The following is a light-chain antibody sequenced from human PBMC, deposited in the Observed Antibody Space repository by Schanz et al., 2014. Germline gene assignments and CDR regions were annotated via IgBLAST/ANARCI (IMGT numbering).Light chain of an antibody. V-gene: IGLV2-14*01. CDR1: SSDVGGYNY. Sequence: QSALTQPPSASGSPGQSVTISCTGTSSDVGGYNYVSWYQQHPGKAPKLMIYDVSDRPSGVSNRFSGSKSGNTASLTISGLQAEDESDYYCSSFTSTNTWVFGGGTKVTVL. CDR3: SSFTSTNTWV. CDR2: DVS. J-gene: IGLJ3*02.